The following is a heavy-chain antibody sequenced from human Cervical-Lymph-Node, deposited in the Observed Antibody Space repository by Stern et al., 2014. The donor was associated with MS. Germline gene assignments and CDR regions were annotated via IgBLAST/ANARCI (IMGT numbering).Heavy chain of an antibody. Sequence: QVQLQQWGAGLLKPSETLSLTCAVYGESFSGFYWRWIRQPPGKGLEWIGEIHHSGSTKYNPSLKSRVILSVDTYNNQFSLKLNSMTAADTAVYYCARSRIVGVTSPGAYWGQGTRVTVSS. V-gene: IGHV4-34*01. CDR2: IHHSGST. CDR3: ARSRIVGVTSPGAY. J-gene: IGHJ4*02. CDR1: GESFSGFY. D-gene: IGHD1-26*01.